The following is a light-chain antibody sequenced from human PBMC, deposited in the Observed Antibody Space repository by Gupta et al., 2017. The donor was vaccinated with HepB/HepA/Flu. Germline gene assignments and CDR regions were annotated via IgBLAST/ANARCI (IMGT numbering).Light chain of an antibody. CDR3: AACDTSRNVVV. CDR1: SSHVGRNN. V-gene: IGLV1-44*01. J-gene: IGLJ2*01. Sequence: QSVLTQSTSVSGPPGQGVTISCSGSSSHVGRNNVNWYQQLPGTAPKLLIYYNEGRPSGVPERISGSKYGTSAAVASSGLQAEDEADYYCAACDTSRNVVVFGGGTKLTVL. CDR2: YNE.